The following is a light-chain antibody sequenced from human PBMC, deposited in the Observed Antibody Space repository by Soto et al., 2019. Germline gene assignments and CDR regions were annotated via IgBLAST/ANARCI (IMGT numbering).Light chain of an antibody. Sequence: DIVMTQSPDSLAVSLGERATINCKSSQSVLYSSNKKNYLAWYQQKPGQPPKLLIYWASTRESGVPDRFSGSGSGTDFTLSISGLQAEDVAVYYCQQYCSTRLVTFGGGTKVEIK. CDR2: WAS. CDR1: QSVLYSSNKKNY. CDR3: QQYCSTRLVT. J-gene: IGKJ4*01. V-gene: IGKV4-1*01.